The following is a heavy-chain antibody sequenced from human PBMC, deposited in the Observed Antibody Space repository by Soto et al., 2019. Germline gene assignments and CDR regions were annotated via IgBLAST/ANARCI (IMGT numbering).Heavy chain of an antibody. Sequence: GGSLRLSCAASGFPFSSYSMNWVRQAPGKGLEWVSYISSSSSTIYYADSVKGRFTISRDNAKNSLYLQMNSLRDEDTAVYYCARGMYYYDSSGWAYWGQGTPVTVSS. V-gene: IGHV3-48*02. CDR1: GFPFSSYS. CDR3: ARGMYYYDSSGWAY. D-gene: IGHD3-22*01. J-gene: IGHJ4*02. CDR2: ISSSSSTI.